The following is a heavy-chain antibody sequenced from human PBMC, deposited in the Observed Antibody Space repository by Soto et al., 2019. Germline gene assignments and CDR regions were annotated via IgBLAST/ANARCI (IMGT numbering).Heavy chain of an antibody. CDR2: IIPILGIA. J-gene: IGHJ5*02. Sequence: QVQLVQSGAEVKKPGSSVKVSCKASGGTFSSYTISWVRQAPGQGLEWMGRIIPILGIANYAQKIQGRVTITADKSTSTAYMELSSLRSEDMAVYYCARDPRAYCGGDCYLWGQGTLVTVSS. V-gene: IGHV1-69*08. D-gene: IGHD2-21*02. CDR3: ARDPRAYCGGDCYL. CDR1: GGTFSSYT.